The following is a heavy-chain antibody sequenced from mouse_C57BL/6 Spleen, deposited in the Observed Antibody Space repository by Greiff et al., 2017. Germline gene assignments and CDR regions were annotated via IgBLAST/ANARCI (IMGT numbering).Heavy chain of an antibody. J-gene: IGHJ1*03. Sequence: EVKLMESGEGLVKPGGSLKLSCAASGFTFSSYAMSWVRQTPEKRLEWVAYISSGGDYIYYADTVKGRFTISRDNARNTLYLQMSSLKSEDTAMYYCTRDRDYYGSSDWYFDVWGTGTTVTVSS. V-gene: IGHV5-9-1*02. D-gene: IGHD1-1*01. CDR1: GFTFSSYA. CDR2: ISSGGDYI. CDR3: TRDRDYYGSSDWYFDV.